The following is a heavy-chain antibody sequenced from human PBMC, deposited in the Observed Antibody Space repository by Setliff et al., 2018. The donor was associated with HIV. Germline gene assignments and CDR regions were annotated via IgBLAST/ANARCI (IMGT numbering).Heavy chain of an antibody. D-gene: IGHD4-17*01. Sequence: PSETLSLTCTVSAGSISSYHWTWIRQPPGKGLEWIGYISTRGGTTYNPPLKGRVTISVDTSKNQFSLKLSSVTAADTAVYYCARAFPMTTVVTQSGYGAFDIWGQGTMVTVSS. J-gene: IGHJ3*02. V-gene: IGHV4-4*09. CDR2: ISTRGGT. CDR1: AGSISSYH. CDR3: ARAFPMTTVVTQSGYGAFDI.